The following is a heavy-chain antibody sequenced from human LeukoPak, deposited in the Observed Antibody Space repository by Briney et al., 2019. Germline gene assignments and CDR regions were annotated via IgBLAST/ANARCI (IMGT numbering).Heavy chain of an antibody. CDR2: IYHSGST. CDR3: ARPMQVYDFWSGNDAFDI. D-gene: IGHD3-3*01. V-gene: IGHV4-30-2*01. J-gene: IGHJ3*02. Sequence: SQTLSLTCTVSGGSISSGGYYWSWIRQPPGKGLEWIGYIYHSGSTYYNPSLKSRVTISVDTSKNQFSLKLSSVTAADTAVYYCARPMQVYDFWSGNDAFDIWGQGTMVTVSS. CDR1: GGSISSGGYY.